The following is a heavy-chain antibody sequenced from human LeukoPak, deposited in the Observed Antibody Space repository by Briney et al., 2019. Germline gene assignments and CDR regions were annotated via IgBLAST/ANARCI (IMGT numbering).Heavy chain of an antibody. Sequence: ASVKVSCKASGYTITVYYIHGVRQAPGQGLEWMGWINPKSGGANYAQKFQGRVAMTRDTSISTAYMELSRPRSDDTAVYYGARDYCGGDCFPSHWGQGTLVTVSS. CDR3: ARDYCGGDCFPSH. V-gene: IGHV1-2*02. D-gene: IGHD2-21*02. CDR1: GYTITVYY. CDR2: INPKSGGA. J-gene: IGHJ4*02.